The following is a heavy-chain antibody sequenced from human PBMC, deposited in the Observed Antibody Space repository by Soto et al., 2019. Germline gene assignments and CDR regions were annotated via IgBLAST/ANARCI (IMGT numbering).Heavy chain of an antibody. CDR1: GFTFDDYT. V-gene: IGHV3-43*01. CDR3: ARVRSSGWYFSAFDI. D-gene: IGHD6-19*01. J-gene: IGHJ3*02. CDR2: ISWDGGSI. Sequence: GGSLRLSCAASGFTFDDYTMHWVRQAPGKGLECVSLISWDGGSIYYADSVKGRFTISRDNAKNSLYLQMNSLRAEYTAVYYCARVRSSGWYFSAFDIWGQGTMVTVSS.